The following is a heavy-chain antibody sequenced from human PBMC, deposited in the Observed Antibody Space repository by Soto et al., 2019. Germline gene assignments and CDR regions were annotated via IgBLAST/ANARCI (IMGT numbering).Heavy chain of an antibody. V-gene: IGHV4-31*03. CDR2: IYYRGST. D-gene: IGHD6-19*01. Sequence: PSETLSLTCTVSGGSISSGFYYWSWIRQHPGKGLEWIGYIYYRGSTYYNPSLKSRVIILVDTSKNQLSLKLSSVTAADTAVYYCTRVVPGTGGNYYGMDVWGQGTTVTVSS. J-gene: IGHJ6*02. CDR1: GGSISSGFYY. CDR3: TRVVPGTGGNYYGMDV.